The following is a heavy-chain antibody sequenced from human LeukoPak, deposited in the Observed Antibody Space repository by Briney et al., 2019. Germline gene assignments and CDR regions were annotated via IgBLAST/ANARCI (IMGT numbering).Heavy chain of an antibody. J-gene: IGHJ4*02. D-gene: IGHD3-3*01. CDR2: IKHSGST. CDR3: ASKYYDFWSGYYSLYY. V-gene: IGHV4-34*01. Sequence: SEPLSLTCAVYGGSFSGYYWSWLRQPPGKGLEWIGEIKHSGSTYYNPSLKSRVTISVDTSKNHFSLMLSSMTAADTAFYDCASKYYDFWSGYYSLYYWGQETLVTVAS. CDR1: GGSFSGYY.